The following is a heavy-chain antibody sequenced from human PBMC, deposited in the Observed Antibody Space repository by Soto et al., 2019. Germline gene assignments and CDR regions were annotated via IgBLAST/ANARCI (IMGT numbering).Heavy chain of an antibody. CDR3: ARDRSWIY. CDR2: IYYSGST. CDR1: GGSISSYY. V-gene: IGHV4-59*01. D-gene: IGHD1-1*01. Sequence: SETLSLTCTVSGGSISSYYWSWIRQPPGKGLEWIGYIYYSGSTNYNPSLKSRVTISVDTSKNQFSLKLSSVTAADTAVYYCARDRSWIYWGQGTLVTVSS. J-gene: IGHJ4*02.